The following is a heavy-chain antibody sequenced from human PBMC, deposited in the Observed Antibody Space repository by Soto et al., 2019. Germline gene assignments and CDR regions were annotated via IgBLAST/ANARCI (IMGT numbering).Heavy chain of an antibody. J-gene: IGHJ4*02. V-gene: IGHV3-21*01. Sequence: EVQLVESGGGLVKPGGSLRLSCAASGFTFSSYSMNWVRQAPGKGLEWVSSISSSSSYIYYADSVKGRFTISRDNAKNSLYLQMNSLRAEDTAVYYCARHPRDYYDSSGYPFDYWGQGTLVTVSS. CDR3: ARHPRDYYDSSGYPFDY. D-gene: IGHD3-22*01. CDR2: ISSSSSYI. CDR1: GFTFSSYS.